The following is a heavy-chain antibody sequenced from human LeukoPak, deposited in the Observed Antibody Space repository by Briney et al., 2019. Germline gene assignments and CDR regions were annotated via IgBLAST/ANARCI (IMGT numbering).Heavy chain of an antibody. Sequence: SETLSLTCTVSGGSISSSRYYWGWIRQPPGKGLEWIGSIYYSGSTYYNPSLKSRVTISVDTSKNQFSLKLSSVTAADTAVYYCARDWEVAGTQLDYWGQGTLVTVSS. CDR1: GGSISSSRYY. D-gene: IGHD6-19*01. V-gene: IGHV4-39*07. CDR3: ARDWEVAGTQLDY. J-gene: IGHJ4*02. CDR2: IYYSGST.